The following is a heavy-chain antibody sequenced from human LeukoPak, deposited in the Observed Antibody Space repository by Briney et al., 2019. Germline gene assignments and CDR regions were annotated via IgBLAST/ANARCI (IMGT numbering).Heavy chain of an antibody. D-gene: IGHD3-22*01. V-gene: IGHV5-51*01. J-gene: IGHJ4*02. Sequence: GESLKISCQGSGYSFTNYWIGWVRQMPGKGLEWMGIIYPGDSDTRYSPSLQGQVTISADKSISTAYLQWSSLKASDTAMYYCARLGIYDSSGFYYAYWGQGTLVTVSS. CDR2: IYPGDSDT. CDR1: GYSFTNYW. CDR3: ARLGIYDSSGFYYAY.